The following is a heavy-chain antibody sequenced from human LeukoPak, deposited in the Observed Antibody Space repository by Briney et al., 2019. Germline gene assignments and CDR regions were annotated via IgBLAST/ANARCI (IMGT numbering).Heavy chain of an antibody. D-gene: IGHD4-11*01. J-gene: IGHJ1*01. V-gene: IGHV1-2*02. CDR2: IDPNNGDT. CDR3: ACEYSASEH. Sequence: GASVKVSCRASGYTFTGHFLHWVRQAPGQGLEWMAWIDPNNGDTHYAQNFQGRITVTRDTSISTVYMELSRLTSDDTAVYYCACEYSASEHWGQGTLVTVSS. CDR1: GYTFTGHF.